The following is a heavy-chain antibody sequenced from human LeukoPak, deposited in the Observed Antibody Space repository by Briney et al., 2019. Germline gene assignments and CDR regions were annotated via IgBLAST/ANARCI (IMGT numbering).Heavy chain of an antibody. J-gene: IGHJ4*02. CDR3: ARDGEQLVRVPYYFDY. V-gene: IGHV3-53*01. CDR1: GFTVSNTY. D-gene: IGHD6-13*01. CDR2: IYTGGKT. Sequence: GASLRLSCAASGFTVSNTYMTWVRQAPGKGLEWVSLIYTGGKTYYADSVKGRFSISRDNSRNSLFLQISSLRAEDTAVYYCARDGEQLVRVPYYFDYWGQGTLVTVSS.